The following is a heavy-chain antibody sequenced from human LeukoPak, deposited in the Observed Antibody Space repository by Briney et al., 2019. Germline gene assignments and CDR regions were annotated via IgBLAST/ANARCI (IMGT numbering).Heavy chain of an antibody. D-gene: IGHD4-17*01. CDR2: LYFSGTT. CDR1: GGPINSASQY. V-gene: IGHV4-61*02. Sequence: PSETLSLTCTVSGGPINSASQYWGWIRQPADKGREWIGRLYFSGTTNYNPALTSRVTISLDTSKNQFSLKLSSVTAADTAVYYCARETTAHGYFDYWGQGTLVTVSS. CDR3: ARETTAHGYFDY. J-gene: IGHJ4*02.